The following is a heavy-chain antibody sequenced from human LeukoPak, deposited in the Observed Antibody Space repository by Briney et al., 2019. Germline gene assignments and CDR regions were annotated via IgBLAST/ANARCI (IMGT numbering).Heavy chain of an antibody. Sequence: KPSQTLSLTCTVSGGSISSGDYYWGWIRQPPGKGLEWIGYIYYSGSTYYNPSLKSRVTISVDTSKNQFSLKLSSVTAADTAVYYCARGTKFLWFGEPPGYWGQGTLVTVSS. V-gene: IGHV4-30-4*01. CDR2: IYYSGST. CDR3: ARGTKFLWFGEPPGY. J-gene: IGHJ4*02. D-gene: IGHD3-10*01. CDR1: GGSISSGDYY.